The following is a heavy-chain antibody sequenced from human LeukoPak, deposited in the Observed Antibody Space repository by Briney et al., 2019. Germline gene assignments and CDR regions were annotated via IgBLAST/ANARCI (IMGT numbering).Heavy chain of an antibody. CDR1: GFTFSSYG. CDR3: AKDTSRRDGYNPFDFDY. CDR2: ISYDGSNK. J-gene: IGHJ4*02. V-gene: IGHV3-30*18. D-gene: IGHD5-24*01. Sequence: GGSLRLSCAASGFTFSSYGMHWVRQAPGKGLEWVAVISYDGSNKYYADSVKGRFTISRDNSKSTLYLQMNSLRAEDTAVYYCAKDTSRRDGYNPFDFDYWGQGTLVTVSS.